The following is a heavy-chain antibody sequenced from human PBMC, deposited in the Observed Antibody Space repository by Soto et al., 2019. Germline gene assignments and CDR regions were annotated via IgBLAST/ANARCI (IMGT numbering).Heavy chain of an antibody. CDR3: AGGGGVGVAGSAAFDM. CDR2: INPATGAA. Sequence: QLHLVQSGAVVKKPGASVTVSCSASGYPVTAYYMHWVRQAPGRGLEWMGGINPATGAAKYTQTFPGRVNMTRDTSTSTVFMELGGLTSEDTAVFYWAGGGGVGVAGSAAFDMWGQGTVVTVSS. D-gene: IGHD3-3*01. J-gene: IGHJ3*02. CDR1: GYPVTAYY. V-gene: IGHV1-2*02.